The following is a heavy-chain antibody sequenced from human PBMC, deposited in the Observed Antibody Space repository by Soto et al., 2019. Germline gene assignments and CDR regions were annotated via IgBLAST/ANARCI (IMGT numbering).Heavy chain of an antibody. CDR2: INHSGST. V-gene: IGHV4-34*01. CDR3: ARGGKYYYDSSGYYYLDY. D-gene: IGHD3-22*01. J-gene: IGHJ4*02. Sequence: SETLSLTCAVYGGSFSGYYWSWIRQPPGKGLEWIGDINHSGSTNYNPSLKSRVTISVDTSKNQFSLKLSSVTAADTAVYYCARGGKYYYDSSGYYYLDYWGQGTLVTVSS. CDR1: GGSFSGYY.